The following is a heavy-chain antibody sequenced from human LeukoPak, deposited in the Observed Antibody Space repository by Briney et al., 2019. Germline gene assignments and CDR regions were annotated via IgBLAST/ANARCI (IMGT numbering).Heavy chain of an antibody. CDR2: ISSTSTTI. CDR3: ARGGAARPDY. D-gene: IGHD6-6*01. Sequence: PGGSLRLSCAASGFSFSNYGMNWVRQAPGKGLEWVSYISSTSTTINYADSVRGRFTIFRDNAKRSLYLQMNRLRVEDRAVYYCARGGAARPDYWGQGTLVTVSS. V-gene: IGHV3-48*04. J-gene: IGHJ4*02. CDR1: GFSFSNYG.